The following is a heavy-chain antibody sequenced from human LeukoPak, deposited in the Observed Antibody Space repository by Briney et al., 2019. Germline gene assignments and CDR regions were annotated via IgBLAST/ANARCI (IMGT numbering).Heavy chain of an antibody. V-gene: IGHV1-46*01. D-gene: IGHD3-3*01. Sequence: GASVKVSCKASGYTFTSYYMHWVRQAPGQGLEWMGIINPSGGSTSYAQKFQGRVTMTRDTSTSTVYMELSSLRSEDTAVYYCARDLGYDFWSGYSLGYYYYMDVWGKGTTVTVSS. CDR3: ARDLGYDFWSGYSLGYYYYMDV. J-gene: IGHJ6*03. CDR2: INPSGGST. CDR1: GYTFTSYY.